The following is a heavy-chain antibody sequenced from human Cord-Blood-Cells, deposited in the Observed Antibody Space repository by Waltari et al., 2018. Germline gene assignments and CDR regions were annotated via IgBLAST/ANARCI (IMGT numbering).Heavy chain of an antibody. CDR1: GGSFSGYY. CDR2: INHSGST. CDR3: ARRARKGYCSSTSCYRAFDI. J-gene: IGHJ3*02. Sequence: QVQLQQWGAGLLKPSETLSLTGAVYGGSFSGYYWSWIRQPPGKGLEWIGEINHSGSTNYNPSLKSRVTISVDTSKNQFSLKLSSVTAADTAVYYCARRARKGYCSSTSCYRAFDIWGQGTMVTVSS. V-gene: IGHV4-34*01. D-gene: IGHD2-2*01.